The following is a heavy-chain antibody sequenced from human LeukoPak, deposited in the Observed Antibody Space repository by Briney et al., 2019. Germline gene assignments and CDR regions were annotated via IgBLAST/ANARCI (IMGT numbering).Heavy chain of an antibody. Sequence: ASVKVSCKASGYTFTSYGISWVRQAPGQGLEWMGWISAYNGNTNYAQKLQGRVTMTTDTSTSTAYMELSSLRSEDTAVYYCARWAVDYYDSSGYYYFDHWGQGTLVTVSS. CDR2: ISAYNGNT. V-gene: IGHV1-18*01. CDR1: GYTFTSYG. D-gene: IGHD3-22*01. J-gene: IGHJ4*02. CDR3: ARWAVDYYDSSGYYYFDH.